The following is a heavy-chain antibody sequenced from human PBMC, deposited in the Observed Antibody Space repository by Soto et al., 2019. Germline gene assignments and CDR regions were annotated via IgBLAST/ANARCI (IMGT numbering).Heavy chain of an antibody. J-gene: IGHJ6*02. V-gene: IGHV3-23*01. D-gene: IGHD6-13*01. CDR3: AKDSSSYYYYGMDV. Sequence: EVQLLESGGGLVQPGGALRLSCAASGFTFSSYAMSWVRQAPGKGLEWVSAISGSGGSTYYADSVKGRFTISRDNSKNTLYLQMNSLRAEDTAVYYCAKDSSSYYYYGMDVWGQGTTVTVSS. CDR1: GFTFSSYA. CDR2: ISGSGGST.